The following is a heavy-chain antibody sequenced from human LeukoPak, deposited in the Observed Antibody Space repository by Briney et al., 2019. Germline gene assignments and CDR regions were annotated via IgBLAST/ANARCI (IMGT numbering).Heavy chain of an antibody. CDR1: GFTFSAYS. V-gene: IGHV3-48*02. CDR3: ARDRNYNDY. Sequence: GGSLRLSCAASGFTFSAYSMTWVRQAPGKGLEWVSYISGSSTTIYYADSVKGRFTISRDNAKNSLHLQMDSLRDEDTAVYYCARDRNYNDYWGQGTLVTVSS. J-gene: IGHJ4*02. CDR2: ISGSSTTI.